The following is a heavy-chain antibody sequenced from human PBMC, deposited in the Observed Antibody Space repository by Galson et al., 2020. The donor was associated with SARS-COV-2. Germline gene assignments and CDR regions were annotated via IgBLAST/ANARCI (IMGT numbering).Heavy chain of an antibody. D-gene: IGHD2-21*02. CDR3: ARLRWRTTDYGGNSPSAFDM. CDR1: GFTFSDYY. CDR2: ISSSCSTI. Sequence: NSGGSLRLSCAASGFTFSDYYMTWIRQAPGKGLEWVSYISSSCSTIYYAASVKGRFTISRYNARNSLYLQMNSLRAEDTAVYYCARLRWRTTDYGGNSPSAFDMWGQGTMVTVSS. J-gene: IGHJ3*02. V-gene: IGHV3-11*04.